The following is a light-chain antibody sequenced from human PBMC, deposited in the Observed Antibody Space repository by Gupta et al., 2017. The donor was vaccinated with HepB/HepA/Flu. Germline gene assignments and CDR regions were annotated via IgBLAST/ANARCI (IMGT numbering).Light chain of an antibody. V-gene: IGKV3-20*01. Sequence: EIVLMQSPGTLSLSPGEGATLTCRASQPLTNIYLAWYQQKPGQAPRLLIYRASNRATGIPDRFTGSGSGTDFTLTISRLESDDFAVYYCQQYETSITFGQGTRLDIK. CDR3: QQYETSIT. J-gene: IGKJ5*01. CDR1: QPLTNIY. CDR2: RAS.